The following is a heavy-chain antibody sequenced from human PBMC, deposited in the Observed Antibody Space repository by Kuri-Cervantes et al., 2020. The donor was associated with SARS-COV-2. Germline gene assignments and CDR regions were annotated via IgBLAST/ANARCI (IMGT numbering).Heavy chain of an antibody. CDR2: IDWDDDK. CDR1: GFSLNTSGMC. V-gene: IGHV2-70*11. CDR3: ARVQATTVIADF. Sequence: SGPTLVKPTQTLTLTCTFSGFSLNTSGMCVSWIRQPPGKALERLARIDWDDDKYYSTSLRTRLTISKDTSKNQVVLTMTNVDPVDTATYYCARVQATTVIADFWGQGTLVTVSS. D-gene: IGHD4-11*01. J-gene: IGHJ4*02.